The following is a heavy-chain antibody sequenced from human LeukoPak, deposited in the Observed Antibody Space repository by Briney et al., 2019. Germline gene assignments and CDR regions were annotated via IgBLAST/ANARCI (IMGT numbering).Heavy chain of an antibody. CDR2: INHSGST. V-gene: IGHV4-34*01. CDR3: ARAASYDYVWGSYRPNFDY. D-gene: IGHD3-16*02. CDR1: GGSFSGYY. Sequence: SETLSLTCAVYGGSFSGYYWSWIRQPPGKGLEWIGEINHSGSTNYNPSLKSRVTISVDTSKNQFSLKLSSVTAADTAVYYCARAASYDYVWGSYRPNFDYWGQGTLVTVSS. J-gene: IGHJ4*02.